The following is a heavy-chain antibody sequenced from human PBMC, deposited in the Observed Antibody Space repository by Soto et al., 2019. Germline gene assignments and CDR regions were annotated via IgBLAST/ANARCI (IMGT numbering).Heavy chain of an antibody. D-gene: IGHD3-3*01. CDR2: ITGTSAFT. J-gene: IGHJ4*02. CDR1: GFVFSDFQ. CDR3: AGDNLDLQGAFDL. V-gene: IGHV3-21*01. Sequence: GGSLRLSCAASGFVFSDFQFNWVRQAPGGGLEWLSSITGTSAFTEYAESIEGRFTISRDNPNKLLFLHMDNLRPEDTAVYYCAGDNLDLQGAFDLWGQGTLVTVSS.